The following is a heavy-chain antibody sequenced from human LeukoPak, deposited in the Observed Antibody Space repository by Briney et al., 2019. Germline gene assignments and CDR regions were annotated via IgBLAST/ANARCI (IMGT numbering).Heavy chain of an antibody. CDR3: ARGAKGFQH. V-gene: IGHV4-34*01. Sequence: SETLSLTCAVYGGSFSGYYWSWIRQPPGKGLEWIGEINHSGSTNYNPSLKSRVTISVDTSKNQFSLKLSSVTAADTAVYYCARGAKGFQHWGQGTLVTVSS. CDR2: INHSGST. CDR1: GGSFSGYY. J-gene: IGHJ1*01.